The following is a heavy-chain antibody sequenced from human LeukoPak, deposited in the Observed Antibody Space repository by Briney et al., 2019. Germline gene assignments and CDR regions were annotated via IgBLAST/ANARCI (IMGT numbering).Heavy chain of an antibody. CDR3: ARALFPLYYFDY. CDR2: INPNSGGT. D-gene: IGHD2-21*01. Sequence: ASVKVSCKASGYTFTGYYMHWVRQAPGQGLEWMGGINPNSGGTNYAQKFQGRVTMTRDTSISTAYMELSRLRSDDTAVYYCARALFPLYYFDYWGQGTLVTVSS. V-gene: IGHV1-2*02. J-gene: IGHJ4*02. CDR1: GYTFTGYY.